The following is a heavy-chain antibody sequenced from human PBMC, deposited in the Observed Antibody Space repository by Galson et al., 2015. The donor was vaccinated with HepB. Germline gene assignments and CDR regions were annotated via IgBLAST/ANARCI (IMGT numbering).Heavy chain of an antibody. CDR1: GGSISSYY. V-gene: IGHV4-4*07. Sequence: ETLSLTCTVSGGSISSYYWSWIRQPAGKGLEWIGRIYTSGSTNYNPSLKSRVTMSVDTSKNQFSLKLSSVTAADTAVYYCARETAVTSYYYYGMDVWGQGTTVTVSS. CDR2: IYTSGST. CDR3: ARETAVTSYYYYGMDV. J-gene: IGHJ6*02. D-gene: IGHD4-17*01.